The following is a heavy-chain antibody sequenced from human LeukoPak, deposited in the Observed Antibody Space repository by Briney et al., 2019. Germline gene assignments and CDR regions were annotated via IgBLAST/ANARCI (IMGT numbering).Heavy chain of an antibody. J-gene: IGHJ3*02. V-gene: IGHV4-30-2*01. Sequence: SQTLSPTCAVSGGSISSGGYSWSWIRQPPGKGLEWIGYIYHSGSTYYNPSLKSRVTISVDRSKNQFSLKLSSVTAADAAVYYCARVKVWFGELPDAFDIWGQGTMVTVSS. D-gene: IGHD3-10*01. CDR1: GGSISSGGYS. CDR3: ARVKVWFGELPDAFDI. CDR2: IYHSGST.